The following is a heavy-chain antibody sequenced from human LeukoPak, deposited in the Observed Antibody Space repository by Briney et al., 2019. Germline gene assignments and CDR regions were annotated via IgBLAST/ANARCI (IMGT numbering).Heavy chain of an antibody. CDR2: IIPIFGTA. CDR1: GGTFSSYD. CDR3: AREGYGGPHDAFDI. V-gene: IGHV1-69*05. Sequence: ASVKVSCKASGGTFSSYDISWVRQAPGQGLEWMGGIIPIFGTANYAQKFQGRVTITTDESTSTAYMELSSLRSEDTAVYYCAREGYGGPHDAFDIWGQGTMVTVSS. J-gene: IGHJ3*02. D-gene: IGHD4-23*01.